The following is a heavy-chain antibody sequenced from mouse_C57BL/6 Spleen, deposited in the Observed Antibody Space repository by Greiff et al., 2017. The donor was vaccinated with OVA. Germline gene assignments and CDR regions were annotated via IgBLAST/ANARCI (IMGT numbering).Heavy chain of an antibody. J-gene: IGHJ3*01. CDR2: INPSNGGT. CDR3: ASSLWLRQDWFAY. CDR1: GYTFTSYW. Sequence: VQLQQPGTELVKPGASVKLSCKASGYTFTSYWMHWVKQRHGQGLEWIGNINPSNGGTNYNEKFKGKATLTVDKSSSTAYMQLSRLTSEDSAVYYCASSLWLRQDWFAYWGQGTLVTVSA. D-gene: IGHD2-2*01. V-gene: IGHV1-53*01.